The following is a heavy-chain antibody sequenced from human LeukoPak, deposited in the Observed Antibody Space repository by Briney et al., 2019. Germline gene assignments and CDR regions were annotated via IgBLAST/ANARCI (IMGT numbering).Heavy chain of an antibody. J-gene: IGHJ3*02. Sequence: ASAKVSCKASGGTFSSYAISWVRQAPGQGLEWMGGIIPIFGTANYAQKFQGRVTITADESTSTAYMELSSLRSEDTAVYYCARDWEDGDYLVRAFDIWGQGTMVTVSS. CDR2: IIPIFGTA. CDR3: ARDWEDGDYLVRAFDI. V-gene: IGHV1-69*01. D-gene: IGHD4-17*01. CDR1: GGTFSSYA.